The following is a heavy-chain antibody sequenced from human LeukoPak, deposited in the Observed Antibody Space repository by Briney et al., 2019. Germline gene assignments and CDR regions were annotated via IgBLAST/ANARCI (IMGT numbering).Heavy chain of an antibody. J-gene: IGHJ4*02. CDR2: INWNGGST. D-gene: IGHD3-9*01. Sequence: PGGSLRLSCAASGFTLSDYYMSWVRQAPGKGLEWVSGINWNGGSTGYADSVKGRFTISRDNAKNSLYLQMNSLRAEDTALYYCARGGKDWSTDYWGQGTLVTVSS. V-gene: IGHV3-20*04. CDR3: ARGGKDWSTDY. CDR1: GFTLSDYY.